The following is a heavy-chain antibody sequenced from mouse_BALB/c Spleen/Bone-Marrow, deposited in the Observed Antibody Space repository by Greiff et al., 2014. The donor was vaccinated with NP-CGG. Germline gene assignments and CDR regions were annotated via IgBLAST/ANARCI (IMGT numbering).Heavy chain of an antibody. CDR1: GYSFTSYR. Sequence: QVQLQQSGPQVVRPGASVKISCKASGYSFTSYRMHWVKQRPGQGLEWIGMIDPSDSETRLNQKFKDKATLTVDNSSSTAYMQLSSPTSEDSAAYYCARVGLRLPYYFDYWGQGTTLTVSS. D-gene: IGHD1-2*01. CDR2: IDPSDSET. V-gene: IGHV1S127*01. J-gene: IGHJ2*01. CDR3: ARVGLRLPYYFDY.